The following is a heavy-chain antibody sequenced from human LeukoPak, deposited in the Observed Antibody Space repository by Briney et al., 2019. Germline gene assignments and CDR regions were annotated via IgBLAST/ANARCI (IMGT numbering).Heavy chain of an antibody. CDR1: GGSFSGYY. D-gene: IGHD3-10*01. CDR3: ARRGYYYGSGSYYNGLRNLLFDY. V-gene: IGHV4-34*01. CDR2: INHSGST. J-gene: IGHJ4*02. Sequence: SETLSLTCAVYGGSFSGYYWSWIRQPPGKGLEWIGEINHSGSTNYNPSLKSRVTISVDTSKNQFSLKLSSVPAADTAVYYCARRGYYYGSGSYYNGLRNLLFDYWGQGTLVTVSS.